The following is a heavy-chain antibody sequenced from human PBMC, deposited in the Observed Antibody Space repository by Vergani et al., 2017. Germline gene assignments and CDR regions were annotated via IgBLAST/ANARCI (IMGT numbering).Heavy chain of an antibody. J-gene: IGHJ3*02. Sequence: EVQLVESGGGLVKPGGSLRLSCAASGFTFSNAWMSWVRQAPGKGLEWVGRIKSKTDGGTTDYDAPVKGRFTISRDDAKNTLYLQMNSLNTEDTAVYYCTTGLVVAYDPKAFDIWGQGTMVTVSS. CDR1: GFTFSNAW. CDR3: TTGLVVAYDPKAFDI. V-gene: IGHV3-15*01. CDR2: IKSKTDGGTT. D-gene: IGHD3-22*01.